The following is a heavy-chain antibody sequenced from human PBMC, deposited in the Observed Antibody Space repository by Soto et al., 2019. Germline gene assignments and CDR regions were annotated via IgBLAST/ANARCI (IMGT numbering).Heavy chain of an antibody. D-gene: IGHD3-3*01. V-gene: IGHV1-18*04. CDR3: ARDGLRFLEWLLSTNGMDV. J-gene: IGHJ6*02. Sequence: QVQLVQSGAEVKKPGASVKVSCKASGYTFTSYGISWVRQAPGQGLEWMGWISAYNGNTNYAQKLQGRVTMTTDTSTSTAYMERRSLRSDDTAVYYCARDGLRFLEWLLSTNGMDVWGQGTTVTVSS. CDR1: GYTFTSYG. CDR2: ISAYNGNT.